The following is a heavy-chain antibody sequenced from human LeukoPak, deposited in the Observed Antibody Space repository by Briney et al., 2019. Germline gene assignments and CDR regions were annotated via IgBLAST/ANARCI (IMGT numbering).Heavy chain of an antibody. CDR3: AKNLGQYDSSGYYYY. CDR1: GFTFSSYA. V-gene: IGHV3-23*01. CDR2: ISGSGGST. Sequence: GGSLRLSCAASGFTFSSYAMSWVRQAPGKGLEWVSAISGSGGSTYYADSVKGRFTISRDNSKNTLYLQMNSLRAEDTAVYYCAKNLGQYDSSGYYYYWGQGTLVTVSS. J-gene: IGHJ4*02. D-gene: IGHD3-22*01.